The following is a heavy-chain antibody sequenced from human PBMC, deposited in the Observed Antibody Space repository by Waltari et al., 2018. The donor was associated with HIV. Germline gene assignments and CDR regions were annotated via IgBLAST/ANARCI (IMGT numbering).Heavy chain of an antibody. J-gene: IGHJ6*02. V-gene: IGHV4-34*04. D-gene: IGHD6-19*01. CDR3: ARHFEYSTGWGSVYYGMDV. Sequence: QVRLQQWGAGLLKPSETLSLTCAMYGGSFSGYYYWTWIRQPPGKGLEWIGEIGRGGSPNDTPPLKSRATSSSDTAKNQFSLKLTSVTAADTAVYYCARHFEYSTGWGSVYYGMDVWGQGTTVFVSS. CDR2: IGRGGSP. CDR1: GGSFSGYY.